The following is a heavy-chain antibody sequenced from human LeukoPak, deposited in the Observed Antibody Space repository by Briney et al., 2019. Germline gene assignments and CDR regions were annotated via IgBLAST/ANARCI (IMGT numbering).Heavy chain of an antibody. J-gene: IGHJ4*02. D-gene: IGHD1-1*01. CDR2: ISGSGGST. V-gene: IGHV3-23*01. CDR1: GFTFSSYA. CDR3: AKLGNWNDVGSFDY. Sequence: PGGALRLSCAASGFTFSSYAMSWVRQAPGQGLEWVSAISGSGGSTYYADSVKGRFTISRDNSKNTLYLQMNSLRAEDTAVYYCAKLGNWNDVGSFDYWGQGTLVTVSS.